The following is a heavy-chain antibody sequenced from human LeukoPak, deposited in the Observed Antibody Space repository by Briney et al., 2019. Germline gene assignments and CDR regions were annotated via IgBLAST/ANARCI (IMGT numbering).Heavy chain of an antibody. V-gene: IGHV3-21*01. CDR3: ARDVITVTTPNWYFDL. D-gene: IGHD4-17*01. CDR2: ISSSSSYI. CDR1: GFTFSRYS. Sequence: GGSLRLSCAASGFTFSRYSMNWVRQAPGKGLEWVSSISSSSSYIYYADSVKGRFTISRDNAKNSLYLQMNSLRAEDTAVYYCARDVITVTTPNWYFDLWGRGTLVTVSS. J-gene: IGHJ2*01.